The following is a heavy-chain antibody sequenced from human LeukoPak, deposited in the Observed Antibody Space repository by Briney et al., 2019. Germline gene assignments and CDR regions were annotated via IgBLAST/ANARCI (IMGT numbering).Heavy chain of an antibody. J-gene: IGHJ4*02. V-gene: IGHV3-33*06. CDR2: IWYDGNNK. CDR1: GFTFSGYG. CDR3: AKDWGYTTMVSYYFDY. Sequence: GGSLRLSCAASGFTFSGYGMHWVRQAPDKGLEWVAVIWYDGNNKYYAESVKGRFTISRDDSKNTLYLQMNSLRAEDTAVYYCAKDWGYTTMVSYYFDYWGQGALVTVSS. D-gene: IGHD5-18*01.